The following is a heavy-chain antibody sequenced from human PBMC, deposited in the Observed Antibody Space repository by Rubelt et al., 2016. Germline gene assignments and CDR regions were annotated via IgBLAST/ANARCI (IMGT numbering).Heavy chain of an antibody. CDR2: IYYSGST. V-gene: IGHV4-59*01. Sequence: QVQLQESGPGLVKPSETLSLTCTVSGGSISSYYWSWIRQPPGKGLEWIGYIYYSGSTDYNPSRKGGVTISGDTSKSQLSRKLSSVTAADTAVYYCARGKDTMVRGVIEEIDYWGQGTLVTVSS. D-gene: IGHD3-10*01. CDR1: GGSISSYY. CDR3: ARGKDTMVRGVIEEIDY. J-gene: IGHJ4*02.